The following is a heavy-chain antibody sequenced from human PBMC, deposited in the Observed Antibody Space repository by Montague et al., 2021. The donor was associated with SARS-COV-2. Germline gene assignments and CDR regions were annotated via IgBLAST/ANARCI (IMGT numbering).Heavy chain of an antibody. V-gene: IGHV3-21*01. D-gene: IGHD1-26*01. CDR1: GFTFSGYS. CDR3: ARVGCGSGLSYFDY. J-gene: IGHJ4*02. CDR2: INRSSSYI. Sequence: SLRLSCAASGFTFSGYSMNWVRQAPGKGLEWVSSINRSSSYIYYADSVKGRFTISRDNAKNSLYLQMNSLRAEDTAVYYCARVGCGSGLSYFDYWGQGTLVTVSS.